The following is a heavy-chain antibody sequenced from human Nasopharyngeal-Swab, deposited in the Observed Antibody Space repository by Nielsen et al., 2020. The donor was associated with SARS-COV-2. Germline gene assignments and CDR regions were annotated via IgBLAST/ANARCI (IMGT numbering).Heavy chain of an antibody. V-gene: IGHV3-11*04. CDR1: GFTFSDYY. J-gene: IGHJ3*02. CDR2: ISSSSSTI. CDR3: AREGYSYASKWYAFDI. D-gene: IGHD5-18*01. Sequence: GESLKISCAASGFTFSDYYMSWIRQAPGKGLEWVSYISSSSSTIYYADSVKGRFTISRDNAKNSLYLQMNSLRAEDTAVYYCAREGYSYASKWYAFDIWGQGTMVTVSS.